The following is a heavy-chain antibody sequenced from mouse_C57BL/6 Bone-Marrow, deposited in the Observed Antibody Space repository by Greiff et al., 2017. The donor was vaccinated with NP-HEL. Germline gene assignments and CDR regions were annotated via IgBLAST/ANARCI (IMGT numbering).Heavy chain of an antibody. CDR2: IWSGGST. CDR1: GFSLTSYG. D-gene: IGHD2-4*01. J-gene: IGHJ3*01. CDR3: ARMGDYEFAY. V-gene: IGHV2-2*01. Sequence: QVQLKESGPGLVQPSQSLSITCTVSGFSLTSYGVHWVRQSPGKGLEWLGVIWSGGSTDYNAAFISRLSISKDNSKSQVFFKMNSLQADDTAIYYCARMGDYEFAYWGQGTLVTVSA.